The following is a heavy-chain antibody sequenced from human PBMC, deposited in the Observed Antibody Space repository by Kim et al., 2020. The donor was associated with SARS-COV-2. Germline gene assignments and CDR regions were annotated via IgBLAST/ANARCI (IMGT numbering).Heavy chain of an antibody. D-gene: IGHD3-16*01. V-gene: IGHV3-33*01. CDR3: ARDRRGIPDY. CDR2: NK. Sequence: NKYYADSVKGRFTISRDNSKNTLYLQMNSLRAEDTAVYYCARDRRGIPDYWGQGTLVTVSS. J-gene: IGHJ4*02.